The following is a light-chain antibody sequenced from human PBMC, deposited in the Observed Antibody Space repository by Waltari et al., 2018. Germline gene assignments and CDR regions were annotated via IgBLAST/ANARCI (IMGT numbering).Light chain of an antibody. CDR3: QQRGNWPPFT. CDR1: QSVGNY. Sequence: EIVLTQSPATLSLSPGERATLSCRASQSVGNYLAWYQQKPGQAPRLLIDVTSTRATGVPARFSGSGSGTDFTLTISSLEPEDFAVYYCQQRGNWPPFTFGPGTKVDVK. CDR2: VTS. V-gene: IGKV3-11*01. J-gene: IGKJ3*01.